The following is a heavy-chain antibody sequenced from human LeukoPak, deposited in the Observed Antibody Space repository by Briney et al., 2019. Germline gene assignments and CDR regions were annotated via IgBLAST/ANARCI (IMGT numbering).Heavy chain of an antibody. J-gene: IGHJ3*02. CDR2: IYHSGST. Sequence: SETLSLTCAVSGGSISSSNWWSWVRQPPGKGLEWIGEIYHSGSTNYNPSLKSRVTISVDKSKNQFSLKPSSVTAEDTAVYYCARTVTPTTDDAFDIWGQGTMVTVSS. CDR3: ARTVTPTTDDAFDI. CDR1: GGSISSSNW. V-gene: IGHV4-4*02. D-gene: IGHD4-17*01.